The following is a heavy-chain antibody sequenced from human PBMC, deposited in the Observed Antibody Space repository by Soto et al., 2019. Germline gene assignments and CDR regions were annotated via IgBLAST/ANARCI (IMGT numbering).Heavy chain of an antibody. Sequence: GGSLRLSCTASGFTFSDSYMSCIRQAPGKGLEGVSYSSSSGSAIYYADSVKGRFTISRDNAKNSLYLQMNSLRAEDTAVYYCARDQGGLTVWGQGTMVTVSS. CDR1: GFTFSDSY. J-gene: IGHJ4*02. CDR3: ARDQGGLTV. D-gene: IGHD2-21*02. V-gene: IGHV3-11*01. CDR2: SSSSGSAI.